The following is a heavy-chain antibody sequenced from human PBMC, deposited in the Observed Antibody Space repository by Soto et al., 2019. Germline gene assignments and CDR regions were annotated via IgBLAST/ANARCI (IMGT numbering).Heavy chain of an antibody. Sequence: SETLSLTCTVSGDSISGTNWWSWVRQPPGKGLEWIGEIYHTGSTNYNPSLKSPVTISVDKSKNQFSLKLSSVSAADTAVYYCARLPALGSNSYGGTFDIWGRGTLVTVSS. J-gene: IGHJ3*02. CDR3: ARLPALGSNSYGGTFDI. CDR1: GDSISGTNW. V-gene: IGHV4-4*02. CDR2: IYHTGST. D-gene: IGHD6-13*01.